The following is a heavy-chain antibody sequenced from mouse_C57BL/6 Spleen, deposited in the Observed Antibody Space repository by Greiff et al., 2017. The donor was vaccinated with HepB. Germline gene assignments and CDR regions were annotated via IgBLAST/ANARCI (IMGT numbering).Heavy chain of an antibody. CDR2: INPSSGYT. J-gene: IGHJ2*01. CDR3: AREKKVLGITTVVAGDY. Sequence: VMLVESGAELARPGASVKMSCKASGYTFTSYTMHWVKQRPGQGLEWIGYINPSSGYTKYNQKFKDKATLTADKSSSTAYMQLSSLTSEDSAVYYCAREKKVLGITTVVAGDYWGQGTTLTVSS. V-gene: IGHV1-4*01. CDR1: GYTFTSYT. D-gene: IGHD1-1*01.